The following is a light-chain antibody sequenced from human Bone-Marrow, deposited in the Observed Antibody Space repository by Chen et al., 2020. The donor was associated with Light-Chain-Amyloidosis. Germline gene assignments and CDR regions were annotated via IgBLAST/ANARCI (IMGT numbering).Light chain of an antibody. CDR1: IIGPFNL. V-gene: IGLV2-23*03. CDR2: ECS. Sequence: QSALTQPASVSGSPGRAITRSCTGTIIGPFNLVSWYQQNPGNAPKLIIYECSRRPSEVSDRFSGSTSGNTASLTISGLQTGDEADYYCCSYGGYSTFVFGGGTKLTVL. CDR3: CSYGGYSTFV. J-gene: IGLJ2*01.